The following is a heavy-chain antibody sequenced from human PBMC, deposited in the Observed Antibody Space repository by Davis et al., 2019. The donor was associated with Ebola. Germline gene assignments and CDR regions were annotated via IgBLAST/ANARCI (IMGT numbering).Heavy chain of an antibody. V-gene: IGHV1-2*02. J-gene: IGHJ5*02. D-gene: IGHD2-2*02. Sequence: ASVKVSCKASGYTFTDYYLHWVRQAPGQGLEWMGWINPNTGLTAYAQNFQGRVTMARDTSINTAYMDLGGLTSDDTAVYYCARGACSGSSCYTGYGWFDPWGQGALVTVSS. CDR2: INPNTGLT. CDR3: ARGACSGSSCYTGYGWFDP. CDR1: GYTFTDYY.